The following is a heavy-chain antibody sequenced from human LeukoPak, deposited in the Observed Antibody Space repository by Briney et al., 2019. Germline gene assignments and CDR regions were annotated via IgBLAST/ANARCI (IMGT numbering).Heavy chain of an antibody. D-gene: IGHD2-15*01. Sequence: ASVKVSCKASGYTFTSYYMHGVRQAPGQGLEWMRIINPSGGSTSYPQKFQGRVTMTRDMSTSTVNMELSSLRSEDTAVYYCARGGSYCSGGSCFVDWGQGTLVTVSS. CDR3: ARGGSYCSGGSCFVD. J-gene: IGHJ4*02. CDR1: GYTFTSYY. V-gene: IGHV1-46*01. CDR2: INPSGGST.